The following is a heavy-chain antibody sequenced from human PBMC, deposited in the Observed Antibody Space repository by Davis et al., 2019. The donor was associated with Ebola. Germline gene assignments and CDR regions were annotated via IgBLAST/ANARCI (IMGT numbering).Heavy chain of an antibody. CDR2: INTNTGNP. Sequence: AASVKVSCKAPGYTFTSYAMNWVRQAPGQGLEWMGWINTNTGNPTYAQGFTGRFVFSLDTSVSTAYLQISSLKAEDTAVYYCARDFASEAAISLYYYYYGMDVWGQGTTVTVSS. J-gene: IGHJ6*02. V-gene: IGHV7-4-1*02. D-gene: IGHD6-13*01. CDR3: ARDFASEAAISLYYYYYGMDV. CDR1: GYTFTSYA.